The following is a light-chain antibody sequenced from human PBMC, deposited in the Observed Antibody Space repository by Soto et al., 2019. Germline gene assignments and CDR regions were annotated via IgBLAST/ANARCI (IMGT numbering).Light chain of an antibody. CDR1: QSVSSTY. V-gene: IGKV3-20*01. CDR3: QQYGSSPPT. J-gene: IGKJ2*01. CDR2: GAA. Sequence: EIVLTQSPGTLSLSPGERATLSCRASQSVSSTYFALYQQKPGQALRLLIYGAASRATGIPDRFSGSGSGTDFTLTISRLEPDDLAVYYCQQYGSSPPTFGQGTTLEIK.